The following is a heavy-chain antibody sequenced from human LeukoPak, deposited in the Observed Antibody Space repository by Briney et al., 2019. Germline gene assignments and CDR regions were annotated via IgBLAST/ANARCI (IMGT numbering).Heavy chain of an antibody. CDR1: GGSISSGGYY. V-gene: IGHV4-31*03. CDR2: IDSSGST. J-gene: IGHJ4*02. Sequence: SQTLSLTCTVSGGSISSGGYYWSWIRQHPGKGLEWIGYIDSSGSTYYNPSLKSRVTISVDTSKIQFSLKLSSVTAADTAVYYCARGKSSGWYYFDYWGQGTLVTVSS. CDR3: ARGKSSGWYYFDY. D-gene: IGHD6-19*01.